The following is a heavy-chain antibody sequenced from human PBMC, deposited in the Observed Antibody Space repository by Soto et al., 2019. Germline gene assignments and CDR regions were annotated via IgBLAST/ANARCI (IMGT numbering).Heavy chain of an antibody. J-gene: IGHJ5*02. CDR2: IYYSGST. CDR3: VRESSDILAGRNWFDP. Sequence: QVQLQESGPGLVKPSQTLSLSCTVSGGSISSGGYYWNWIRQHPGEGLEWIGYIYYSGSTFYNPSLKSRVTISVDTSKNQFSLKLGSVTDADTAVYYCVRESSDILAGRNWFDPWGQGTLVIVSS. D-gene: IGHD3-9*01. V-gene: IGHV4-31*03. CDR1: GGSISSGGYY.